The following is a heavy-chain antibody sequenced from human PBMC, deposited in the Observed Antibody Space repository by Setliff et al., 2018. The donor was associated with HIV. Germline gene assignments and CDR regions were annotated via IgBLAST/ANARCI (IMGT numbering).Heavy chain of an antibody. CDR3: ARPALGIGGGSRFDN. CDR2: IYSSGST. J-gene: IGHJ4*02. D-gene: IGHD3-10*01. Sequence: SETLSLTCTVSGGSISRYYWGWIRQPPGKGLEWIGSIYSSGSTYYNPSLKSRVTISVDTSKNQFSLKLSSVTAADTAVYYCARPALGIGGGSRFDNWGQGTRVTVSS. CDR1: GGSISRYY. V-gene: IGHV4-39*01.